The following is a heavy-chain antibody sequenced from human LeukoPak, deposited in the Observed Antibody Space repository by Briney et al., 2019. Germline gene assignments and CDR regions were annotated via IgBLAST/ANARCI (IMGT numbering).Heavy chain of an antibody. J-gene: IGHJ4*02. CDR3: ARTGYSSHRFDY. D-gene: IGHD5-18*01. CDR2: IYYSGST. V-gene: IGHV4-31*03. Sequence: ASQTLSLTCTVSGGSISSGGYYWSWIRQHPGKGLEWIGYIYYSGSTYYNPSLKSRATISVDTSKNQFSLKLSSVTAADTAVYYCARTGYSSHRFDYWGQGTLVTVSS. CDR1: GGSISSGGYY.